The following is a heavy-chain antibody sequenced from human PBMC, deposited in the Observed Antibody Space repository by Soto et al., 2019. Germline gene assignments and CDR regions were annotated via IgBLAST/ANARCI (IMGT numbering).Heavy chain of an antibody. V-gene: IGHV7-4-1*01. D-gene: IGHD3-3*01. Sequence: ASVKVSCKASGYTFTSYAMNWVRQAPGQGLEWMGWINTNTGNPTYAQGFTGRFVFSLDTSVSTAYLQICSLKAEDTDVYYCARAGRFLEWSVDAFAIWGQGTMVTVSS. CDR1: GYTFTSYA. J-gene: IGHJ3*02. CDR2: INTNTGNP. CDR3: ARAGRFLEWSVDAFAI.